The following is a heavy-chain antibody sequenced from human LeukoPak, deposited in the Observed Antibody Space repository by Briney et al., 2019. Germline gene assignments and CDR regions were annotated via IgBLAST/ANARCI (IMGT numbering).Heavy chain of an antibody. CDR1: GGSISSSSYY. D-gene: IGHD6-13*01. CDR3: ARLLRASSPFDY. CDR2: IYHSGST. J-gene: IGHJ4*02. V-gene: IGHV4-39*07. Sequence: SETLSLTCTVSGGSISSSSYYWGWIRQPPGKGLEWIGSIYHSGSTYYNPSLKSRVTISVDTSKNQFSLKLSSVTAADTAVYYCARLLRASSPFDYWGQGTLVTVSS.